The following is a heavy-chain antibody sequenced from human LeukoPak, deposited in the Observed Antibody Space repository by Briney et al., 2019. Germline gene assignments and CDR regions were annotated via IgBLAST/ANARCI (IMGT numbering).Heavy chain of an antibody. CDR3: AREAPSGDYDGGGDFDY. CDR2: ISYDGSNK. V-gene: IGHV3-30-3*01. D-gene: IGHD4-17*01. Sequence: GRSLRLSCAASGFTFSSYAMHWVRQAPGKGLEWVAVISYDGSNKYYADSVKGRFTISRDNTKNTLYLQMNSLRAEDTAVYYCAREAPSGDYDGGGDFDYWGQGTLVTVSS. CDR1: GFTFSSYA. J-gene: IGHJ4*02.